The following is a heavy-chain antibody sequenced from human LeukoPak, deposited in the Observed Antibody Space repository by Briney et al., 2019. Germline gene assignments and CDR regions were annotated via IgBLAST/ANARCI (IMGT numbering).Heavy chain of an antibody. D-gene: IGHD2-21*02. J-gene: IGHJ5*02. CDR2: INPKSGDS. V-gene: IGHV1-2*02. Sequence: ASVKVSCKASGYTFIDDYIYWLRQAPGQGPEYMGWINPKSGDSRFVEKFQGRVTLTRDTSIRTTYLELKRLRCDDTAVYYCAPDVETGSWGQGTLVTVPS. CDR3: APDVETGS. CDR1: GYTFIDDY.